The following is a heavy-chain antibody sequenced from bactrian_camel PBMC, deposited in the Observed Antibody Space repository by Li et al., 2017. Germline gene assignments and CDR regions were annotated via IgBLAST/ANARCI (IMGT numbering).Heavy chain of an antibody. J-gene: IGHJ4*01. D-gene: IGHD7*01. CDR3: AASQWHAATY. V-gene: IGHV3S6*01. CDR2: IYSDSRNT. CDR1: GLTFPTYY. Sequence: HVQLVESGGGLVQPGGSLRLSCVASGLTFPTYYLYWVRQAPGKGLECVSAIYSDSRNTFYIDSVEGRFTISRDNAKNTLYLQMSSLKPEDTALYYCAASQWHAATYWGQGTQVTVS.